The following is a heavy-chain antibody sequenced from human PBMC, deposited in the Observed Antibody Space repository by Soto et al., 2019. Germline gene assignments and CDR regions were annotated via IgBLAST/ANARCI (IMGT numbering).Heavy chain of an antibody. CDR3: ARDGCSGTACYFQF. V-gene: IGHV3-30-3*01. D-gene: IGHD2-15*01. J-gene: IGHJ1*01. CDR1: GFTFNHYA. Sequence: QVQLVESGGGVVQPGRSLRLSCAASGFTFNHYAMNWVRQAPGKGLEWVAVISYDGVNKYYAESVKGRFTISRDTSKNTLNLDMISLRVEDTAVYYCARDGCSGTACYFQFWGQGTLVTVSS. CDR2: ISYDGVNK.